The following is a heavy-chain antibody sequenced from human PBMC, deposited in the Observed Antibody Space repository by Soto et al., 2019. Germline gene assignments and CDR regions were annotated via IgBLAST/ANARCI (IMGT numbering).Heavy chain of an antibody. CDR3: ASTYSTSWYWFDP. J-gene: IGHJ5*02. D-gene: IGHD6-13*01. Sequence: QVTVKESGPVLVKPTETLTLTCTVSGFSLSNAGLGVSWIRQPPGKALEWLAHIFSNDEKSYSTSLKSRLTISKDTSKSQVVLIMTNMDPVDTATYYCASTYSTSWYWFDPWGQGTFVTVSS. CDR2: IFSNDEK. V-gene: IGHV2-26*04. CDR1: GFSLSNAGLG.